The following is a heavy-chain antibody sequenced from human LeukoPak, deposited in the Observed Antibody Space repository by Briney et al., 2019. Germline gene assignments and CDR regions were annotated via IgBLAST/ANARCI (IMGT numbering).Heavy chain of an antibody. D-gene: IGHD2-2*01. Sequence: GGSLRLSCAASGFTFSSYAMSWVRQAPGKGLGWVSVISGSGGSTYYADSVKGRFTISRDNSKNTLYLQMNSLRAEDTAVYYCAKDPIVVVPAARGFDYWGQGTLVTVSS. J-gene: IGHJ4*02. CDR3: AKDPIVVVPAARGFDY. CDR2: ISGSGGST. V-gene: IGHV3-23*01. CDR1: GFTFSSYA.